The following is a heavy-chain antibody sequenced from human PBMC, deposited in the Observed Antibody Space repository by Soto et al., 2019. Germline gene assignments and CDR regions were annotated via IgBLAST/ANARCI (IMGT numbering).Heavy chain of an antibody. CDR2: IKSKTDGGTT. CDR3: TTVIPRYYDILTGYYENDFDY. J-gene: IGHJ4*02. CDR1: GFTFSNAW. D-gene: IGHD3-9*01. Sequence: PGGSLRLSCAASGFTFSNAWMSWVRQAPGKGLEWVGRIKSKTDGGTTDYAAPVKGRFTISRDDSKNTLYLQMNSLKTEDTAVYYCTTVIPRYYDILTGYYENDFDYWGQGTLVTVSS. V-gene: IGHV3-15*01.